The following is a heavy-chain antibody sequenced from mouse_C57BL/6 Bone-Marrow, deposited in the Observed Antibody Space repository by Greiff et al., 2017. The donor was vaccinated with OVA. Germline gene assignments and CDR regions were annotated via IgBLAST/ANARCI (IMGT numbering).Heavy chain of an antibody. CDR1: GYTFTDYY. CDR3: ARPYYYYGSSYGFDY. V-gene: IGHV1-18*01. Sequence: VQLQQSGPELVKPGASVKIPCKASGYTFTDYYMDWVKQSHGRSLEWIGDINPNNGGTNYNQKFKGKATLTVDKSSSTAYMELRSLTSEDTAVYYCARPYYYYGSSYGFDYWGQGTTLTVSS. D-gene: IGHD1-1*01. CDR2: INPNNGGT. J-gene: IGHJ2*01.